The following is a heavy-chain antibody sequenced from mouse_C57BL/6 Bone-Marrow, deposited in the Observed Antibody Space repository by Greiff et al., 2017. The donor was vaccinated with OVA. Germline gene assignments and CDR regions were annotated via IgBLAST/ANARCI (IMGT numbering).Heavy chain of an antibody. V-gene: IGHV14-4*01. CDR3: TTDSSGPYYFDY. CDR1: GFNIKDDY. CDR2: IDPENGDT. Sequence: EVQLQQSGAELVRPGASVKLSCTASGFNIKDDYMHWVKQRPEQGLEWIGWIDPENGDTEYASKFQGKATITADTSSNTAYLQLSSLTSEDTAVYYCTTDSSGPYYFDYWGQGTTLTVSS. J-gene: IGHJ2*01. D-gene: IGHD3-2*02.